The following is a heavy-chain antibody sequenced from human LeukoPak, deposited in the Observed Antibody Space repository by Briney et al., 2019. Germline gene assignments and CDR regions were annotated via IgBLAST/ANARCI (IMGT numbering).Heavy chain of an antibody. V-gene: IGHV4-34*01. Sequence: KSGGSLRLSCAASGFDFRIHSMNWVGQPPGKGLEWFGEINHSGSTNYNPSLKSRVTISVDTPKNQFSLKLSSVTAADTAVYYCARSYRWLDAFDIWGQGTMVTVSS. CDR2: INHSGST. D-gene: IGHD2-8*02. J-gene: IGHJ3*02. CDR1: GFDFRIHS. CDR3: ARSYRWLDAFDI.